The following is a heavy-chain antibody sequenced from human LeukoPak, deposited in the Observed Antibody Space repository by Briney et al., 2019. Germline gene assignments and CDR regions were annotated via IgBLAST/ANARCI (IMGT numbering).Heavy chain of an antibody. Sequence: SETLSLTCTVSGGSISCYYWSWIRQPAGKGLEWIGRIYTSGSTNYNPSLKSRVTMSVDTSKNQFSLKLSSVTAADTAVYYCARDHCSSTSCYTFDSDYYYYYYMDVWGKGTTVTVSS. V-gene: IGHV4-4*07. CDR1: GGSISCYY. J-gene: IGHJ6*03. D-gene: IGHD2-2*02. CDR3: ARDHCSSTSCYTFDSDYYYYYYMDV. CDR2: IYTSGST.